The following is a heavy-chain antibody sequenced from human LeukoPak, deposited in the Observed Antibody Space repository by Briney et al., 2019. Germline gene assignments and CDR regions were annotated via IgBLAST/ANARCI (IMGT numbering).Heavy chain of an antibody. CDR3: ATYYYYDSSGYYHHDAFDI. V-gene: IGHV4-39*01. D-gene: IGHD3-22*01. J-gene: IGHJ3*02. CDR2: IYYSGST. CDR1: GGSISSSSYY. Sequence: PSETLSLTCTVSGGSISSSSYYWGWIRQPPGKGLEWIGRIYYSGSTYYNPSLKSRVTISVDTSKNQFSLKLSSVTAADTAVYYCATYYYYDSSGYYHHDAFDIWGQGTMVTVSS.